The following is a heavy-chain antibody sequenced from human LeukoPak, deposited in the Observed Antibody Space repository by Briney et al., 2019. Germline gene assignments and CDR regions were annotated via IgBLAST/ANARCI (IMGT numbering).Heavy chain of an antibody. V-gene: IGHV4-30-2*01. D-gene: IGHD1-26*01. J-gene: IGHJ4*02. Sequence: SETLSLTCTVSGGSIRSGGSYWSWIRRPPGKSLEWIGYIYHSDSTYYNPSLESRVTISIDRSKNQFSLKLNSVTAADTAVYYCARFRYRGSYSPWGQGTLVTVSS. CDR3: ARFRYRGSYSP. CDR2: IYHSDST. CDR1: GGSIRSGGSY.